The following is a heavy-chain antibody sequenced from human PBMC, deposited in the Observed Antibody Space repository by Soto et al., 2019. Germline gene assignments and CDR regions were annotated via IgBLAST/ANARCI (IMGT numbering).Heavy chain of an antibody. CDR2: ISPYNGNT. V-gene: IGHV1-18*01. J-gene: IGHJ6*02. D-gene: IGHD5-12*01. Sequence: QVQLMQSGAEVKKPGASLRVSCKASGDNLTSYGISWVRQAPGQGLEWMGWISPYNGNTNYAQKFQGRVTVTTDTSTRTAYMGLGSLRSDDTAVYYCAREWEYSGFDDDYYHYGMDVWGQGTTVTVSS. CDR1: GDNLTSYG. CDR3: AREWEYSGFDDDYYHYGMDV.